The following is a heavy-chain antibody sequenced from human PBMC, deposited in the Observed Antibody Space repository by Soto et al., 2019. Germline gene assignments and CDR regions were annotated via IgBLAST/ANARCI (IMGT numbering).Heavy chain of an antibody. V-gene: IGHV1-3*01. CDR1: GYTFTSYA. D-gene: IGHD2-15*01. Sequence: XSVKVSCKASGYTFTSYAMHWVRQAPGQRLEWMGWINAGNGNTKYSQKFQGRVTITRDTSASTAYMELRSLRSDDTAVYYCARGFRVAATRWWFDPWGQGTLVTVSS. CDR2: INAGNGNT. J-gene: IGHJ5*02. CDR3: ARGFRVAATRWWFDP.